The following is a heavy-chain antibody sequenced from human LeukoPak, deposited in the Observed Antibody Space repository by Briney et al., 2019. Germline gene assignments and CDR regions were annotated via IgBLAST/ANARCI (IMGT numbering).Heavy chain of an antibody. V-gene: IGHV3-33*01. D-gene: IGHD2-15*01. CDR1: GFTFSSYG. J-gene: IGHJ4*02. CDR2: IWYDGSNK. CDR3: ARGMVAANYYFDY. Sequence: PGRSLRLSCAASGFTFSSYGMHWVRQAPGKGLEWVAVIWYDGSNKYYADSVKGRFTISRDNSKNTLYLQMNSLRAEDTAVYYCARGMVAANYYFDYWGQGTLVTVSS.